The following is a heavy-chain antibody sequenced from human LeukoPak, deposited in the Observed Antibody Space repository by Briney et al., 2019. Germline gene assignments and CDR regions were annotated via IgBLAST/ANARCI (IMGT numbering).Heavy chain of an antibody. J-gene: IGHJ6*03. V-gene: IGHV3-48*04. CDR3: ARERSYDILTGYYREGYYYYMDV. CDR1: GFTFSTYS. Sequence: GGSLRLSCAASGFTFSTYSMNWVRQAPGRGLEWVSYITISSSTIYYADSVKGRFTISRDNAKNSLYLQMNSLRAEDTALYYCARERSYDILTGYYREGYYYYMDVWGKGTTVTVSS. CDR2: ITISSSTI. D-gene: IGHD3-9*01.